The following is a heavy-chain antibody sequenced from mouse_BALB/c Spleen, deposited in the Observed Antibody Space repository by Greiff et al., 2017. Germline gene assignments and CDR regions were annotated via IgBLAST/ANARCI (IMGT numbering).Heavy chain of an antibody. CDR3: ARDPYGSSDY. V-gene: IGHV5-6-3*01. J-gene: IGHJ2*01. D-gene: IGHD2-2*01. CDR2: INSNGGST. Sequence: DVKLVESGGGLVQPGGSLKLSCAASGFTFSSYGMSWVRQTPDKRLELVATINSNGGSTYYPDSVKGRFTISRDNAKNTLYLQMSSLKSEDTAMYYCARDPYGSSDYWGQGTTLTVSS. CDR1: GFTFSSYG.